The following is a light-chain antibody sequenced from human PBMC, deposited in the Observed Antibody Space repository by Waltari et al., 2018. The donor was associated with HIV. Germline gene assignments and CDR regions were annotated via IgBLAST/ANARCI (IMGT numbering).Light chain of an antibody. CDR1: QNIGIN. Sequence: ERVLTQPPSTLSVPPRGSATPSWRASQNIGINLAWYQHKPGPAPRLRIYGASTRATGIPARFSGRGSGKEFTLSISCLQSEDCGVDYCQQYNKWPPWTFGEGTKVDVK. J-gene: IGKJ1*01. CDR3: QQYNKWPPWT. V-gene: IGKV3-15*01. CDR2: GAS.